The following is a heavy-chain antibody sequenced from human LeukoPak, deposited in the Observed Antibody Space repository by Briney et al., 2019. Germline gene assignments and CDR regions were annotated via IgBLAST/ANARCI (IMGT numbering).Heavy chain of an antibody. CDR3: ARDWVRVVVAATSAFDI. V-gene: IGHV1-18*01. CDR1: GYTFTSYG. J-gene: IGHJ3*02. Sequence: GASVTVSCKASGYTFTSYGISWVRQAPGQGLEWMGWISAYNGNTNYAQKLQGRVTMTTDTSTSTAYMELRSLRSDDTAVYYCARDWVRVVVAATSAFDIWGQGTMVTVSS. CDR2: ISAYNGNT. D-gene: IGHD2-15*01.